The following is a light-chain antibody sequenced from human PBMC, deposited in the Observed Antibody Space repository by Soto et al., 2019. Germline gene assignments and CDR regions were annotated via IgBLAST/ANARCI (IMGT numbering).Light chain of an antibody. V-gene: IGKV3-15*01. CDR3: QQYNDWPPWT. CDR2: GAS. CDR1: QSVSNN. Sequence: EIVMTQYPATLSVSPGDRATLSCRASQSVSNNLAWYQQRPGQAPRLLIYGASTRATGIPARFSGSGSGTEFTLTISSLQSEDFAVYYCQQYNDWPPWTFGQGTKVDIK. J-gene: IGKJ1*01.